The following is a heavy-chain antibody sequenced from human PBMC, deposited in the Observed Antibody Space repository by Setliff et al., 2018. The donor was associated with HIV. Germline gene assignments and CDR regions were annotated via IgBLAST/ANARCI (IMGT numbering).Heavy chain of an antibody. CDR3: ARGGAFCGRDSCYYLDY. D-gene: IGHD2-21*02. Sequence: SETLSLTCTVSGGSISNSVYFWTWIRQHPGKGLEWIGYIYYSGSTYQNPSLKSRVTISVDTSKNQFSLKLNSVTAADTAVYFCARGGAFCGRDSCYYLDYWGQGNPVTVSS. CDR2: IYYSGST. V-gene: IGHV4-31*02. J-gene: IGHJ4*02. CDR1: GGSISNSVYF.